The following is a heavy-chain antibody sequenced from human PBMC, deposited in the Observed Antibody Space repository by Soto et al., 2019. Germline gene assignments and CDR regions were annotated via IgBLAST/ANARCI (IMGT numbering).Heavy chain of an antibody. CDR3: ARMTGRYYYMDV. D-gene: IGHD3-9*01. CDR1: SGSISSSNW. Sequence: QVQLQESGPGLVKPSGTLSLTCAVSSGSISSSNWWSWVRQPPGKGLEWIGEIYHSGSTNYNPSLNSRVTISVDKSKKQFSLKLSSVTAADTAVYYCARMTGRYYYMDVWGKGTTVTVSS. CDR2: IYHSGST. J-gene: IGHJ6*03. V-gene: IGHV4-4*02.